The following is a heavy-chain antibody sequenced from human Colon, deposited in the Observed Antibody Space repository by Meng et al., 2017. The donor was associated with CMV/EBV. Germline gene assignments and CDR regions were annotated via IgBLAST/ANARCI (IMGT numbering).Heavy chain of an antibody. D-gene: IGHD2-2*02. J-gene: IGHJ5*02. Sequence: CKASGGTFSSYAISWVRQAPGQGLEWMEGIIPILSIADYAQKFQGRVTITADKSTSTAYMELSSLRSENTAVYYCASSTGLLYDWFDPWGQGTLVTVSS. CDR1: GGTFSSYA. V-gene: IGHV1-69*10. CDR3: ASSTGLLYDWFDP. CDR2: IIPILSIA.